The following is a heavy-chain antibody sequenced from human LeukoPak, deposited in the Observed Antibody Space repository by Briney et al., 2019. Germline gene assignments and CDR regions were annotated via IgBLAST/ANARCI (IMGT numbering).Heavy chain of an antibody. D-gene: IGHD2-15*01. CDR2: IKSQRDGETT. CDR1: GFNFQYAW. CDR3: TTLVGSPTY. V-gene: IGHV3-15*05. Sequence: GGSLRLSCAASGFNFQYAWMTWVRQAPGKGLEWVGRIKSQRDGETTYYAAPVKSRFSISRDDSKKTVYLQMTSLKTEDTAVYYCTTLVGSPTYWGQGTLVSVSS. J-gene: IGHJ4*02.